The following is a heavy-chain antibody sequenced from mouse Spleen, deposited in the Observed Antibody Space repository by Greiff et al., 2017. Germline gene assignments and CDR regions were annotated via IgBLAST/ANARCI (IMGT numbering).Heavy chain of an antibody. Sequence: VQLQQPGAELVMPGASVKLSCKASGYTFTSYWMHWVKQRPGQGLEWIGEIDPSDSYTNYNQKFKGKATLTVDKSSSTAYMQLSSLTSEDSAVYYCARGGLRTFAYWGQGTLVTVSA. J-gene: IGHJ3*01. CDR3: ARGGLRTFAY. V-gene: IGHV1-69*01. CDR2: IDPSDSYT. D-gene: IGHD2-4*01. CDR1: GYTFTSYW.